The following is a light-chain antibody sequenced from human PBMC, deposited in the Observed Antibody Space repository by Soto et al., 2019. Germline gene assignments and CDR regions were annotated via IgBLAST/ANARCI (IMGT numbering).Light chain of an antibody. Sequence: DIQMTQSPSTLSGSVGDRVTVTCPASQTISSGLAWYPQQPGKAPNPLIYKASYFASGVPSRFSGCGSGTEFTLTISSLQPDDFATYYCQQYSSYWTFGQGTKVDIK. CDR3: QQYSSYWT. J-gene: IGKJ1*01. CDR1: QTISSG. V-gene: IGKV1-5*03. CDR2: KAS.